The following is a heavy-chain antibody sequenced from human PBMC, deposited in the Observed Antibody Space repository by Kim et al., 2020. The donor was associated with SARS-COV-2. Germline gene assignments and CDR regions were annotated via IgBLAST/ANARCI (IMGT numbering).Heavy chain of an antibody. D-gene: IGHD2-2*01. V-gene: IGHV3-20*01. CDR2: INWNGGST. J-gene: IGHJ6*02. CDR3: ARNRGDCSSTSCFAPGALYYYYGMDV. CDR1: GFIFSSSA. Sequence: GGSLRLSCEASGFIFSSSAMTWVRQAPGKGLEWVSGINWNGGSTGYADSVKGRFTISRDNAKNSLYLQMNSLRAEDTALYHCARNRGDCSSTSCFAPGALYYYYGMDVWGQGTTVTVSS.